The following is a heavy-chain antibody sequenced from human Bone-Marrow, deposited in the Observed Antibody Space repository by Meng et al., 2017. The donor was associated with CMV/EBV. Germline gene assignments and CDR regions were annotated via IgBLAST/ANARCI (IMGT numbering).Heavy chain of an antibody. J-gene: IGHJ4*02. Sequence: ASVKVSCKTAGYTFKNYAINWLRQAPGQGLEWMGWMNPNSGNTGYAQKFQGRVTMTRNTSISTAYMELSSLRSEDTAVYYCARGRDIVVVVAATHPFDYWGQGTLVTVSS. D-gene: IGHD2-15*01. CDR2: MNPNSGNT. V-gene: IGHV1-8*02. CDR1: GYTFKNYA. CDR3: ARGRDIVVVVAATHPFDY.